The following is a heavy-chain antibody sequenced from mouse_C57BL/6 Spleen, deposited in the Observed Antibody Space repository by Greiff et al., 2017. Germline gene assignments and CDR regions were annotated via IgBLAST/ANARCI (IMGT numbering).Heavy chain of an antibody. CDR2: IYPRSGNT. V-gene: IGHV1-81*01. CDR1: GYTFTSYG. J-gene: IGHJ4*01. CDR3: ARYDYDEDYYAMDY. Sequence: QVQLQQSGAELARPGASVKLSCKASGYTFTSYGISWVKQRTGQGLEWIGEIYPRSGNTNYNEKFKGKATLTADKSSSTAYMELRSLTSEDSAVYFCARYDYDEDYYAMDYWGQGTSVTVSS. D-gene: IGHD2-4*01.